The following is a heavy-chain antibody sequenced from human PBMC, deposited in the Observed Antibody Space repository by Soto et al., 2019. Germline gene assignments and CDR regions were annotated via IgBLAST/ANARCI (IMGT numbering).Heavy chain of an antibody. CDR2: IYHSGST. J-gene: IGHJ3*02. Sequence: SGTLSLTCAVSGGSISSGGYSWSWIRQPPGKGLEWIGYIYHSGSTYYNPSLKSRVTISVDRSKNQFSLKLSSVTAADTAVYYCARDRSGAFDIWGQGTMVTVSS. CDR3: ARDRSGAFDI. V-gene: IGHV4-30-2*01. D-gene: IGHD3-10*01. CDR1: GGSISSGGYS.